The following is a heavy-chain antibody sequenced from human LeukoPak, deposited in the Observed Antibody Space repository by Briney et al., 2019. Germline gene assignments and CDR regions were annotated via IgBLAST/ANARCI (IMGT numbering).Heavy chain of an antibody. CDR2: IYTSGST. Sequence: SQTLSLTCTVSGGSISSGSYYWSWIRQPAGKGLEWIGRIYTSGSTNYNPSLKSRVTISVDTSKNQFSLKLSSVTAADTAVYYCARRTNSTKHRGGFDYWGQGTLVTVSS. J-gene: IGHJ4*02. CDR1: GGSISSGSYY. CDR3: ARRTNSTKHRGGFDY. V-gene: IGHV4-61*02. D-gene: IGHD5-18*01.